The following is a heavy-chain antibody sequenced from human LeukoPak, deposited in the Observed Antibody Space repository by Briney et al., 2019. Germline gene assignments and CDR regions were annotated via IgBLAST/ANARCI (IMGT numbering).Heavy chain of an antibody. J-gene: IGHJ6*02. V-gene: IGHV1-69*13. CDR1: EGXFSSYS. CDR3: ASAENVGYQMLLYRLDV. Sequence: PSVQVSCKASEGXFSSYSMNWVRQAPGQGIDLMGRIIPIFNTSTYAQNFQARITITAEESTRTVYMELNSLTSDDTAIYYCASAENVGYQMLLYRLDVWGQGTTVIVSS. D-gene: IGHD1-26*01. CDR2: IIPIFNTS.